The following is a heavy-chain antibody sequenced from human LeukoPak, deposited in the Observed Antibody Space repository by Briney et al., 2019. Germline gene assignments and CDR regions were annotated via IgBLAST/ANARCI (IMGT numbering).Heavy chain of an antibody. J-gene: IGHJ4*02. Sequence: GGSLRLPCAASGITFSNIVMGWVRQAPGQGLKWVATIKEDEREKDYGDSVKGRFIISRDNTKKVVYLQMNSLRVEDTAIYYYTTERPSLGGDYFDYWGQGILVSVS. V-gene: IGHV3-7*03. CDR2: IKEDEREK. CDR1: GITFSNIV. CDR3: TTERPSLGGDYFDY. D-gene: IGHD2-15*01.